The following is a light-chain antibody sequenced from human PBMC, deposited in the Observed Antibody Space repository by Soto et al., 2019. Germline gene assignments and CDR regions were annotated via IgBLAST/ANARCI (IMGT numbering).Light chain of an antibody. CDR1: SSNIGNNA. V-gene: IGLV1-36*01. CDR2: YDD. Sequence: QPVLTQPPSVSEAPRQRVTISCSGSSSNIGNNAVNWYQQLPGKAPKLLIYYDDLLPSGVSDRFSGSKSGTSASLAISGLQSEDEADYYCAAWDDSLNVQVFGGGTKVTVL. J-gene: IGLJ3*02. CDR3: AAWDDSLNVQV.